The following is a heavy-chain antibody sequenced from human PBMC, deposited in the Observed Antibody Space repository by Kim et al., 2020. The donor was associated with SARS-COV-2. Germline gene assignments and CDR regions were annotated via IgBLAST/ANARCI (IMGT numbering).Heavy chain of an antibody. D-gene: IGHD3-22*01. CDR1: GFTFSTYA. J-gene: IGHJ6*01. CDR2: ISCGGRSS. V-gene: IGHV3-23*01. Sequence: GGSLRLSCAASGFTFSTYAMSWVRQAPGKGLERVSVISCGGRSSYYADSVKGRFTISRDNSKNTLFLQLSSLRAADTAIYFCSTSGVQSRSYSYENCYY. CDR3: STSGVQSRSYSYENCYY.